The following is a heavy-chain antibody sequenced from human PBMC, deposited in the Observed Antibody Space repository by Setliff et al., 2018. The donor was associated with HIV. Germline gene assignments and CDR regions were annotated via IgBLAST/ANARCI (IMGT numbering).Heavy chain of an antibody. Sequence: GGSLRLSCAASGFNVSSNYMNWVRQASGRGLEWVSGIQNHGTTYYADSVKGRFSVSRDMSRNILYLQMHDLSAEDSALYYCARETGQFLLWGPGTLVTVSS. V-gene: IGHV3-66*01. D-gene: IGHD2-21*01. CDR2: IQNHGTT. J-gene: IGHJ4*02. CDR3: ARETGQFLL. CDR1: GFNVSSNY.